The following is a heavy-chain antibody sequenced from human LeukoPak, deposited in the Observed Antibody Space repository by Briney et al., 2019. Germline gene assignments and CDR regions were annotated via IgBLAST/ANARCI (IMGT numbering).Heavy chain of an antibody. Sequence: GASVKVSCKASGYTFTSYGISWVRQAPGQGLEWMGWISAYNGNTNYAQKLQGRVTMTTDTSTSTAYMELRSLRSDDTAVYYCARVGGIKDIVVVPAVSNWFDPWGQGTLVTVSS. V-gene: IGHV1-18*01. CDR1: GYTFTSYG. CDR2: ISAYNGNT. D-gene: IGHD2-2*01. J-gene: IGHJ5*02. CDR3: ARVGGIKDIVVVPAVSNWFDP.